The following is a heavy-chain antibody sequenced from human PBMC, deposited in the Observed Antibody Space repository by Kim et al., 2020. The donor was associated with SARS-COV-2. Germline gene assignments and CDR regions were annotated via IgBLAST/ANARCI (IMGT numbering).Heavy chain of an antibody. V-gene: IGHV1-69*13. J-gene: IGHJ4*02. D-gene: IGHD2-21*01. CDR1: GGTFSSYA. CDR3: ASFLLRSRSPPMAQPPRGFDY. Sequence: SVKVSCKASGGTFSSYAISWVRQAPGQGLEWMGGIIPIFGTANYAQKFQGRVTITADESTSTAYMELSSLRSEDTAVYYCASFLLRSRSPPMAQPPRGFDYWGQGTLVTVSS. CDR2: IIPIFGTA.